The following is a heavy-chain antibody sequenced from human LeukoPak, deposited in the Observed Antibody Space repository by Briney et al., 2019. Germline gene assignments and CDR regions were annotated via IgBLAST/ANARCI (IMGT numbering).Heavy chain of an antibody. CDR3: ARERYYDSSGYYKYYFDY. Sequence: PSETLSLTCTVSGGSISSYYWSWIRQPPGKGLEWIGYIYYSGSTNYNPSLKSRVTISVDTSKNQFSLKLSSVPAADTAVYYCARERYYDSSGYYKYYFDYWGQGTLVTVSS. J-gene: IGHJ4*02. D-gene: IGHD3-22*01. V-gene: IGHV4-59*01. CDR2: IYYSGST. CDR1: GGSISSYY.